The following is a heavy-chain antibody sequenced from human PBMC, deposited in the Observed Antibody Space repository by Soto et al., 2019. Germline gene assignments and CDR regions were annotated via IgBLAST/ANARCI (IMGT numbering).Heavy chain of an antibody. CDR1: GFTFSSYA. Sequence: GGSLRLSCAASGFTFSSYAMSWVRQAPGKGLEWVSAISGSGGSTYYADSVKGRFTISRDNSKNTLYLQMNSLRAEDTAVYYCAKDHPYSSGWYEYYFDYWGQGTMVIVSS. J-gene: IGHJ4*02. V-gene: IGHV3-23*01. CDR2: ISGSGGST. D-gene: IGHD6-19*01. CDR3: AKDHPYSSGWYEYYFDY.